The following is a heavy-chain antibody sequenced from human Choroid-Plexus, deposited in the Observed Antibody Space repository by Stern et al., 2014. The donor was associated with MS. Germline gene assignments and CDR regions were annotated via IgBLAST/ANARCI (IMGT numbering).Heavy chain of an antibody. Sequence: VQLVESGGGVVQPGRPLRLSCVASGFTFGSCAMHWVRQAPGKGLEWGAGGSYDGSNKYYADSVKGRFTISRDNSQNTLYMQMSILRPEDTAVYYCAKDRQYLTYFFDHWGQGSLVTVSS. CDR1: GFTFGSCA. CDR3: AKDRQYLTYFFDH. CDR2: GSYDGSNK. D-gene: IGHD2/OR15-2a*01. J-gene: IGHJ5*02. V-gene: IGHV3-30*18.